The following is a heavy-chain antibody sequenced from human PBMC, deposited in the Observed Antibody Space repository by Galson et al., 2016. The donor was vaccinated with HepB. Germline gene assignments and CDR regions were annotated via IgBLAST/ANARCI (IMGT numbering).Heavy chain of an antibody. J-gene: IGHJ4*02. D-gene: IGHD2-2*01. V-gene: IGHV3-33*01. CDR3: VREAPIVAPGANDC. Sequence: SLRLSCAASGFTFNSFGMHWVRQAPGKGLEWVAVIWYDGSNKYYGDSVKGRFTISRDNSKNTLYLQMNSLRAEDTAIYYCVREAPIVAPGANDCWGQGTQVTVSS. CDR1: GFTFNSFG. CDR2: IWYDGSNK.